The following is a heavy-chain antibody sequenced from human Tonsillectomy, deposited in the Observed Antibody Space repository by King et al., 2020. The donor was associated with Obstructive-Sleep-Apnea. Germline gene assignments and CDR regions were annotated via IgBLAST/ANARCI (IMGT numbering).Heavy chain of an antibody. CDR1: GGSVSSGSYY. D-gene: IGHD1-26*01. J-gene: IGHJ4*02. CDR2: IYYSGST. V-gene: IGHV4-61*01. Sequence: VQLQESGPGLVKPSETLSLTCTVSGGSVSSGSYYWSWIRQPPGKGLEWIGYIYYSGSTNYNPSLKSRVTISVDTSKNQFSLKLSSVTAADTAVYYCARRQAGYSGSPLMGEGLDYWGQGTLVTVSS. CDR3: ARRQAGYSGSPLMGEGLDY.